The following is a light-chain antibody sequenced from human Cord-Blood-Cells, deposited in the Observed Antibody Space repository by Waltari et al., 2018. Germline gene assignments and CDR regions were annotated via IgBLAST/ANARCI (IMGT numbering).Light chain of an antibody. Sequence: EIVLTQSPGTLSLYPGARAPLSCRASQSVCSSYIAWYQQKPGHAPRLLIYCASSRATGNPDRFSGSGSGTDFTLTVIRLEPEDFEVYYCQQYGSSSWTFGQGTKVEIK. CDR3: QQYGSSSWT. V-gene: IGKV3-20*01. J-gene: IGKJ1*01. CDR1: QSVCSSY. CDR2: CAS.